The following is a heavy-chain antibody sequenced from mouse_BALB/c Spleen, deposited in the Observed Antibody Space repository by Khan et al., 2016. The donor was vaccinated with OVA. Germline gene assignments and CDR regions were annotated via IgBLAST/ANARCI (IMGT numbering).Heavy chain of an antibody. V-gene: IGHV5-12-2*01. CDR3: ASHDY. Sequence: EVELVESGGGLVQPGGSLKLSCAASGFTFSSYTMSWVRQTPEKRLEWVAYISNGGGSTYYPDTVKGRFTISRDNAKNTLFLQMSVLKAEVTAMYYCASHDYWGQGTLVTVSA. CDR1: GFTFSSYT. J-gene: IGHJ3*01. CDR2: ISNGGGST.